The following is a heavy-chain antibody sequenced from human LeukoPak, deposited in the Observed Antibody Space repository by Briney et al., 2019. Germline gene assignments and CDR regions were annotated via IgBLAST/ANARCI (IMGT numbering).Heavy chain of an antibody. J-gene: IGHJ6*02. Sequence: ASVKVSCKASGYTFTGYYMHWVRQAPGQGLEWMGWINPNSGGTNYAQKFQGWVTMTRDTSISTAYMELSRLRSDDTAVYYCARGNGRGGAYYYYGMDVWGQGTTVTVSS. CDR3: ARGNGRGGAYYYYGMDV. CDR2: INPNSGGT. D-gene: IGHD1-1*01. CDR1: GYTFTGYY. V-gene: IGHV1-2*04.